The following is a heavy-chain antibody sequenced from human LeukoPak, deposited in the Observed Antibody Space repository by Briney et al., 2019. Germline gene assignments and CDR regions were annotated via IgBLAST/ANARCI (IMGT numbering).Heavy chain of an antibody. V-gene: IGHV1-8*01. CDR2: MNPNSGNT. Sequence: GASVKVSCKASGYTFTSYDINWVRQATGQGLEWMGWMNPNSGNTGYAQKFQGRVTMTRNTSISTAYMELSSLRSEDTAVYYCARGRYCSGGSCLSPLHYWGQGTLVTVSS. J-gene: IGHJ4*02. CDR3: ARGRYCSGGSCLSPLHY. D-gene: IGHD2-15*01. CDR1: GYTFTSYD.